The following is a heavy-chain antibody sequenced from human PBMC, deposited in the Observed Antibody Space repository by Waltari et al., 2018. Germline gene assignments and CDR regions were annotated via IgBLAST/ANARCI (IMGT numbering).Heavy chain of an antibody. Sequence: QVQLVQSGAEVKKPGASVKVSCKASGYTFTGYYMHWVRPAPGQGLEWMGWINPNSGGTNYAQKFQGRVTMTRDTSISTAYMELSRLRSDDTAVYYCARDGGYGGGRYYGMDVWGQGTTVTVSS. CDR3: ARDGGYGGGRYYGMDV. J-gene: IGHJ6*02. D-gene: IGHD3-16*01. CDR2: INPNSGGT. V-gene: IGHV1-2*02. CDR1: GYTFTGYY.